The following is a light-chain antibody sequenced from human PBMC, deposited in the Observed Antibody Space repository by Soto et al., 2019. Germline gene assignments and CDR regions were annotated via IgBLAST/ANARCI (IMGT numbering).Light chain of an antibody. CDR2: DVS. Sequence: DVVMTQSPLSLSVTLGQPASISCRSSQSLVHSNGNTYLHWFQQRPGQSPRRLIYDVSKRDSVVPDRFSGSGSGNDFTLKISRVEAEDVGVYYCMEGTYSKIFGQGTKVEIK. J-gene: IGKJ2*01. CDR1: QSLVHSNGNTY. CDR3: MEGTYSKI. V-gene: IGKV2-30*02.